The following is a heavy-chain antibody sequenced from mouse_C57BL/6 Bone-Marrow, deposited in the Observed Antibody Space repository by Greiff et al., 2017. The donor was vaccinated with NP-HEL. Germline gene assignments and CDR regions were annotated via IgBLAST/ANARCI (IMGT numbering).Heavy chain of an antibody. CDR1: GYTFTGYW. D-gene: IGHD1-1*01. CDR3: ARDITTVSYWYFDV. Sequence: QVQLQQSGAELMKPGASVKLSCKATGYTFTGYWIEWVKQRPGHGLEWIGEILPGSGSTTYNEKFKGKATFTADTSSNTAYMQLSSLTTEDSAIYYCARDITTVSYWYFDVWGRGTTVTVSS. J-gene: IGHJ1*03. CDR2: ILPGSGST. V-gene: IGHV1-9*01.